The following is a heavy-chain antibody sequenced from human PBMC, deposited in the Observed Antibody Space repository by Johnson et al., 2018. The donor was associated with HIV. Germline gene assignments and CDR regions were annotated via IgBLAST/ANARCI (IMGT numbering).Heavy chain of an antibody. CDR2: INWNGGST. CDR1: GFTFDDYG. V-gene: IGHV3-20*04. CDR3: AIHPWAQAAFDI. Sequence: VQLVESGGGLVQPGGSLRLYCAASGFTFDDYGMSWVRQAPGKGLEWVSGINWNGGSTGYADSVKGRLIISRDNTENSLYLHMNSLRVEDAAVYYCAIHPWAQAAFDIWGQGTMVTVSS. J-gene: IGHJ3*02.